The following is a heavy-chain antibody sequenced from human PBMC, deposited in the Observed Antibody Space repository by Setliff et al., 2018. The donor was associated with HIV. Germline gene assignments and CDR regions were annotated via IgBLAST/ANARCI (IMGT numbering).Heavy chain of an antibody. V-gene: IGHV4-4*07. Sequence: ETLSLTCTVSGGSLSSYYWSWIRQPAWKGLEWIGRIYSSGSTNYNPSLRGRVTISVDTSKKQFSLKLSSVTAADTAVYFCARETRSGWYDLAYWGQGTLVTVSS. CDR2: IYSSGST. J-gene: IGHJ4*02. CDR1: GGSLSSYY. CDR3: ARETRSGWYDLAY. D-gene: IGHD6-19*01.